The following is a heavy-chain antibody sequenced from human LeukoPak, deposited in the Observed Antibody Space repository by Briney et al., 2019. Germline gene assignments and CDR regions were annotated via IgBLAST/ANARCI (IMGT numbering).Heavy chain of an antibody. CDR2: MNPNSGNT. V-gene: IGHV1-8*01. CDR3: ARASWRNVLTGYYPYVPFDY. Sequence: ASVKVSCKASGYTFTSYDINWVRQATGQGLEWMGWMNPNSGNTGYAQKFQGRVTMTRNTSISTAYMELSSLRSEDTAVYYCARASWRNVLTGYYPYVPFDYWGQGTLVTVSS. D-gene: IGHD3-9*01. CDR1: GYTFTSYD. J-gene: IGHJ4*02.